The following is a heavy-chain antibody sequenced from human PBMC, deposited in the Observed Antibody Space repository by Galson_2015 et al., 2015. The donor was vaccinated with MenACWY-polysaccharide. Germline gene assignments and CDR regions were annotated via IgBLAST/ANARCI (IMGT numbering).Heavy chain of an antibody. J-gene: IGHJ1*01. D-gene: IGHD6-19*01. CDR2: MNPNSGNT. Sequence: SVKVSCKASGYTFTSYDINWVRQATGQGLEWMGWMNPNSGNTGYPQKFQGRVTMTRNTSISTAYMELSSLRSEDTAVYYCARGSAAGGGAVAKALDGYWGQGTLAAGS. V-gene: IGHV1-8*01. CDR1: GYTFTSYD. CDR3: ARGSAAGGGAVAKALDGY.